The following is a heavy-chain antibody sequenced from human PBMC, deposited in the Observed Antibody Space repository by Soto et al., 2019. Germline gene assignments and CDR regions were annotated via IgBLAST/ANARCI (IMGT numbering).Heavy chain of an antibody. Sequence: GGSLRLSCAASGFTVSSNYMSWVRQAPGKGLEWVSVIYSGGSTYYADSVKGRFTISRDNSKNTLYLQMNSLRAEDTAVYYCARESDRIASHYYYGMDVWGQGTTVTVSS. CDR1: GFTVSSNY. J-gene: IGHJ6*02. V-gene: IGHV3-66*01. CDR3: ARESDRIASHYYYGMDV. CDR2: IYSGGST. D-gene: IGHD2-15*01.